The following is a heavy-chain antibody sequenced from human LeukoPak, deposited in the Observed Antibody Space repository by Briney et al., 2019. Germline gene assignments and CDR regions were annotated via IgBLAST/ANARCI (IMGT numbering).Heavy chain of an antibody. CDR2: IYYSGST. J-gene: IGHJ5*02. CDR3: ATSRQLLDNWFDP. CDR1: GDSISSNHYY. D-gene: IGHD2-2*01. V-gene: IGHV4-39*01. Sequence: SETLSLTCTVSGDSISSNHYYWGWIRQPPGKGLEWIGSIYYSGSTYYNPSLKSRVTISLDTSKNQFSLKLSSVTAADTAVYYCATSRQLLDNWFDPWGQGTLVTVSS.